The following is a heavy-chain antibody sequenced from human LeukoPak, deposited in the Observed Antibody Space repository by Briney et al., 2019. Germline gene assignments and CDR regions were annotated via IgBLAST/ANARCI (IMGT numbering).Heavy chain of an antibody. D-gene: IGHD1-26*01. CDR2: IIPIFGTA. V-gene: IGHV1-69*06. CDR3: ARVTDPWDYYYYMDV. J-gene: IGHJ6*03. CDR1: GGTFSSYA. Sequence: GASVKASCKASGGTFSSYAISWVRQAPGQGLEWMGGIIPIFGTANYAQKFQGRVTITADKSTSTAYMELSSLRSEDTAVYYCARVTDPWDYYYYMDVWGKGTTVTVSS.